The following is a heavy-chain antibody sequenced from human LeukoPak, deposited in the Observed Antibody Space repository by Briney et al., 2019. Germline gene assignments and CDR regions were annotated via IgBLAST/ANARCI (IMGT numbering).Heavy chain of an antibody. J-gene: IGHJ3*02. D-gene: IGHD3-3*02. CDR1: GFTVSSNY. Sequence: PGGSLRLSCAASGFTVSSNYMTWVRQAPGKGLEWVSYISSSSSTIYYADSVKGRFTISRDNAKNSLYLQMNSLRAEDTAVYYCARRGLGGAFLWPLRRTEQRRRNAFDIWGQGTMVTVSS. V-gene: IGHV3-48*01. CDR3: ARRGLGGAFLWPLRRTEQRRRNAFDI. CDR2: ISSSSSTI.